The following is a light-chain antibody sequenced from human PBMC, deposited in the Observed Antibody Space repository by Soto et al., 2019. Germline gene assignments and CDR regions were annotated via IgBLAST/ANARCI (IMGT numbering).Light chain of an antibody. Sequence: EIVLTHSPATLSLSPGERATLSCRASQSVSSYVAWYQQKPGQAPRLLIYDASNRATGIPARFSGSGPGTDFTLTISSLEPEDFAVYYCQQRSTFGQGTRLEIK. V-gene: IGKV3D-11*02. CDR2: DAS. J-gene: IGKJ5*01. CDR3: QQRST. CDR1: QSVSSY.